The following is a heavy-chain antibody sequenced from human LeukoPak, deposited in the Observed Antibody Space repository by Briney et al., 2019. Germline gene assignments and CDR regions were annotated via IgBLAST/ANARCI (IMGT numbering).Heavy chain of an antibody. J-gene: IGHJ6*02. CDR2: ISSSSSYI. V-gene: IGHV3-21*04. Sequence: GGSLRLSCAASGFTFSSYSMNWVRQAPGKGLEWVSSISSSSSYIYYADSVKGRFTISRDNSKNTLYLQMNSLRAEDTAVYYCAKDRGITYYYGSGSYHSGMDVWGQGTTVTVSS. CDR1: GFTFSSYS. D-gene: IGHD3-10*01. CDR3: AKDRGITYYYGSGSYHSGMDV.